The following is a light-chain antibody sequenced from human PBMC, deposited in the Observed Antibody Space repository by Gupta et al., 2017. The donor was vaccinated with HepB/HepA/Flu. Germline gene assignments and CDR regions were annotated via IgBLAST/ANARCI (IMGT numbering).Light chain of an antibody. CDR3: QQYGTSPRIT. Sequence: EIVLTQSPGTLSLSPGERATLFCRASQTIRSDYLAWYQQKPGQAPRLLISSASIRATGIPDRFTGSGSGTDFTLTISRLEPEDFAVYYCQQYGTSPRITCGQGTRLEIK. J-gene: IGKJ5*01. CDR1: QTIRSDY. V-gene: IGKV3-20*01. CDR2: SAS.